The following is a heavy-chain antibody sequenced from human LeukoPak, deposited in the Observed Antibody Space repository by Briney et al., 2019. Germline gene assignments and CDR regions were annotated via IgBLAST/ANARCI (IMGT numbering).Heavy chain of an antibody. Sequence: GRSLRLSCAASGFTFSSYAMHWVRQAPGKGLEWVAVISYDGSNKYYADSVKGRFTISRDNSKNTLYLQMNSLRAEDTAVYYCAKGSAGSTYFDSWGQGTLVTVSS. V-gene: IGHV3-30-3*01. J-gene: IGHJ4*02. CDR1: GFTFSSYA. D-gene: IGHD3-10*01. CDR2: ISYDGSNK. CDR3: AKGSAGSTYFDS.